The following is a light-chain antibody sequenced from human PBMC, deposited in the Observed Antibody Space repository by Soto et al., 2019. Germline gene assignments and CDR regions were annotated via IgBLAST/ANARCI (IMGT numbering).Light chain of an antibody. J-gene: IGKJ2*01. CDR2: DAS. CDR3: QEYNNYSYA. Sequence: DIQMTQSPSTLSASVGERVTITCRASQSVSSWLAWYQKKPGRAPKLLIFDASNLESGVPSRFSGSGSGTEFTLTSSSLQPDDFATYYCQEYNNYSYAFGQGTKLEI. V-gene: IGKV1-5*01. CDR1: QSVSSW.